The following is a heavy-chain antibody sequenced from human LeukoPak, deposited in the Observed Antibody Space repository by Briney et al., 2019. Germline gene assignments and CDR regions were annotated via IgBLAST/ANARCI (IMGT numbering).Heavy chain of an antibody. D-gene: IGHD3-22*01. V-gene: IGHV3-21*01. Sequence: GGSLRLSCAVSGFTFRTSWMNWVRQAPGKGLEWVSSISSSSSYIYYADSVKGRFTISRDNAKNSLYLQMNSLRAEDTAVYYCARDQRYYYDSSGYYQFDYWGQGTLVTVSS. CDR3: ARDQRYYYDSSGYYQFDY. CDR1: GFTFRTSW. J-gene: IGHJ4*02. CDR2: ISSSSSYI.